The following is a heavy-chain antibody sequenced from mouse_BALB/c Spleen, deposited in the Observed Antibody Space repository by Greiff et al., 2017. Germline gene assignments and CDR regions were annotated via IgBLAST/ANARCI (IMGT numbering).Heavy chain of an antibody. CDR2: ISSGGSYT. J-gene: IGHJ4*01. D-gene: IGHD2-4*01. CDR3: ARHDYDYDGVYAMDY. Sequence: EVHLVESGGDLVKPGGSLKLSCAASGFTFSSYGMSWVRQTPDKRLEWVATISSGGSYTYYPDSVKGRFTISRDNAKNTLYLQMSSLKSEDTAMYYCARHDYDYDGVYAMDYWGQGTSVTVSS. CDR1: GFTFSSYG. V-gene: IGHV5-6*01.